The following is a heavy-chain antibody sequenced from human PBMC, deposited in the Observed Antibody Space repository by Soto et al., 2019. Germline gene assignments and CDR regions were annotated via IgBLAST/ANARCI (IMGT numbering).Heavy chain of an antibody. CDR1: GYTFTSYG. CDR3: AMVDVYVTPSPQDV. J-gene: IGHJ6*02. D-gene: IGHD3-16*01. Sequence: QVQLVQSGAEVKNPGASVKVSCKTFGYTFTSYGIGWARQAPRQGLEWMGWINTYNGNTNYAQNLQGRVTLTTDTSTSTAFMELRSLRSNDTAIYYCAMVDVYVTPSPQDVWGQGNTVTVSS. CDR2: INTYNGNT. V-gene: IGHV1-18*01.